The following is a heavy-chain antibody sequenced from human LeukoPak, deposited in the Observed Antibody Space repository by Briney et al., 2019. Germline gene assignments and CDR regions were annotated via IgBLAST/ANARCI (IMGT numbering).Heavy chain of an antibody. CDR3: ARLPFGYYDSSGPYDAFDI. J-gene: IGHJ3*02. D-gene: IGHD3-22*01. V-gene: IGHV5-51*01. CDR1: GYRFTSYW. CDR2: IYPGDSDI. Sequence: GESLKISCKGSGYRFTSYWIGWVRQMPGKGLEWMGIIYPGDSDIRYSPSFQGQVTISADKSISTASLQWSSLTASDTATYYCARLPFGYYDSSGPYDAFDIWGQGTMVTVSS.